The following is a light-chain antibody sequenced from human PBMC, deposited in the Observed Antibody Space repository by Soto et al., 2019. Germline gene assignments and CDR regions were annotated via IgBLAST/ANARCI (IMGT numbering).Light chain of an antibody. CDR3: QQYSSSSPT. V-gene: IGKV1-5*01. J-gene: IGKJ2*01. CDR1: QSISSW. CDR2: GAS. Sequence: DIQMTQSPSTLSASVGDRVTITCRASQSISSWLAWYQQKPGKAPKLLIYGASSLESGVPSRFSGSGSVTEFSLTIDSLQPDXFATYYCQQYSSSSPTFGQGTKLEIK.